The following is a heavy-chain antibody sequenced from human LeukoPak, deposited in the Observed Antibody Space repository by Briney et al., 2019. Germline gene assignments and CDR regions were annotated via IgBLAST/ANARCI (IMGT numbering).Heavy chain of an antibody. Sequence: PGGSLRLSCAASGFTFSSYSMNWVRQAPGKGLEWVTYISSSSSTIYYADSVKGRFTISRDNAKNSLYLQMNSLRAEDTAVYYCASPRLYSSGWTPSPPFDYWRQRTLVTVSS. D-gene: IGHD6-19*01. CDR3: ASPRLYSSGWTPSPPFDY. J-gene: IGHJ4*02. CDR1: GFTFSSYS. V-gene: IGHV3-48*01. CDR2: ISSSSSTI.